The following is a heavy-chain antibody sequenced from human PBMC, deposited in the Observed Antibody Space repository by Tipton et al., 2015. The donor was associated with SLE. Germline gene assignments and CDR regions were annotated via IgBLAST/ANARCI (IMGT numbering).Heavy chain of an antibody. D-gene: IGHD2-8*01. CDR3: ARGGQCTSDSSSVYYYFMAV. CDR1: GGSINYYY. CDR2: VFYNGNT. V-gene: IGHV4-59*07. Sequence: TLSLTCTVSGGSINYYYWNWIRQPPGKGLEWIGYVFYNGNTEYNASLKSRVTMSVDTSKSQFSLPLRSVTAADTAVYYCARGGQCTSDSSSVYYYFMAVWGAGTPVAVPS. J-gene: IGHJ6*04.